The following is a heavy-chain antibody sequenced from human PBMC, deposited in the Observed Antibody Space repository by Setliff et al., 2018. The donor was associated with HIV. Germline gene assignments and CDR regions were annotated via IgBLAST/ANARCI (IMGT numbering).Heavy chain of an antibody. J-gene: IGHJ4*02. CDR2: IYYSGST. CDR3: ARYSPRGYTLTGPY. V-gene: IGHV4-30-4*08. CDR1: GGSISSGDYY. Sequence: KPSETLSLTCTVSGGSISSGDYYWSWIRQPPGKGLEWIGYIYYSGSTYYNPSLKSRVTISVDTSKNQFSLKLSSVTAADTAVYYCARYSPRGYTLTGPYWGQGTLVTVSS. D-gene: IGHD6-25*01.